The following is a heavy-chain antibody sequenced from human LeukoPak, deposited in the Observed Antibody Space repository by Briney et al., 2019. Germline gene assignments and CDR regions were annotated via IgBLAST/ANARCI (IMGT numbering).Heavy chain of an antibody. CDR1: GGSISSGDYY. CDR3: AREIDYGDYCWFDP. J-gene: IGHJ5*02. V-gene: IGHV4-30-4*01. D-gene: IGHD4-17*01. CDR2: TYYSGST. Sequence: PSQTLSLTCTVSGGSISSGDYYWSWIRQPPGKGLEWIGYTYYSGSTYYNPSLKSRVTISVDTSKNQFSLKLSSVTAADTAVYYCAREIDYGDYCWFDPWGQGTLVTVSS.